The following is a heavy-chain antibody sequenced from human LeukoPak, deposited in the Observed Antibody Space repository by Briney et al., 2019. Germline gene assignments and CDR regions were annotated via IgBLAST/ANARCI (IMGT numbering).Heavy chain of an antibody. J-gene: IGHJ4*02. D-gene: IGHD3-22*01. CDR3: AREGYSDYFDY. Sequence: SETLSLTCTVSGDSISTYYWSWIRQPPGKGLEWIGYIYYSGSTNYNPSLKSRVTISVDTSKNQFSLQLRSVTAADTAVYYCAREGYSDYFDYWGQGTLVTVSS. V-gene: IGHV4-59*01. CDR1: GDSISTYY. CDR2: IYYSGST.